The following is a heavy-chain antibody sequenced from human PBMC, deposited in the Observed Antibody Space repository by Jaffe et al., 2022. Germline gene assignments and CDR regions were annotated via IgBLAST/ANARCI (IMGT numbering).Heavy chain of an antibody. CDR1: GYTFSNYG. CDR3: ANLMVYGQEYFQY. D-gene: IGHD2-8*01. Sequence: QVQLVQSGAEVKKPGASVKVSCKASGYTFSNYGMHWLRQAPGQRPEWMGWINVDNGKTKLPKKFQGRVTLTRDTSATTAYMELNTLTSEDTAVYYCANLMVYGQEYFQYWGQGTLVTVSS. CDR2: INVDNGKT. J-gene: IGHJ1*01. V-gene: IGHV1-3*01.